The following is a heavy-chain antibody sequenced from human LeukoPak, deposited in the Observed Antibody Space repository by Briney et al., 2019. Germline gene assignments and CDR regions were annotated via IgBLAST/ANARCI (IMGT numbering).Heavy chain of an antibody. D-gene: IGHD3-22*01. V-gene: IGHV4-59*08. Sequence: SETLSLTCTVSGGSVSRYFGSWIRQSPGKGLEWIGHIYYSGTTNYNPSLKSRVTISADTSKNQFSLKLSSVTAADTAVYYCATLGPYETSDYYDAFDIWGPGTLVTVSS. CDR3: ATLGPYETSDYYDAFDI. J-gene: IGHJ3*02. CDR2: IYYSGTT. CDR1: GGSVSRYF.